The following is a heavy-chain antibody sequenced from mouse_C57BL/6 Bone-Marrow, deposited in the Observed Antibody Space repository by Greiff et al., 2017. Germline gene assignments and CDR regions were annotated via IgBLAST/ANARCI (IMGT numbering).Heavy chain of an antibody. CDR2: IYPGNSDT. CDR3: TRSGYYCSSGYFDY. D-gene: IGHD1-1*01. CDR1: GYTFTSYW. Sequence: EVQLQQSGTVLARPGASVKMSCKTSGYTFTSYWMHWVKQRPGQGLEWIGAIYPGNSDTSYNQKFKGKAKLTAVTSASTAYMELSSLTNADSAVYYCTRSGYYCSSGYFDYWGQGTTLTVSS. J-gene: IGHJ2*01. V-gene: IGHV1-5*01.